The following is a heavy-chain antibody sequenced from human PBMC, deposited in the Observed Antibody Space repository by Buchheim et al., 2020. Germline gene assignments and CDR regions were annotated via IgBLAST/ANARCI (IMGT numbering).Heavy chain of an antibody. V-gene: IGHV3-30*18. Sequence: QVQLVESGGGVVQPGRSLRLSCAASGFTFSSYGMHWVRQAPGKGLEWVAVISYDGSNKYYADSVKGRFTISRDNSKNTLYLQMNSLRADDTAVYYCAKANKLGTAMGQEPPFDYWGQGTL. CDR1: GFTFSSYG. CDR2: ISYDGSNK. J-gene: IGHJ4*02. CDR3: AKANKLGTAMGQEPPFDY. D-gene: IGHD5-18*01.